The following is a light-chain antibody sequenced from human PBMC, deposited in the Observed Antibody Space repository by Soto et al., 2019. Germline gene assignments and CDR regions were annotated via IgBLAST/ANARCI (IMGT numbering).Light chain of an antibody. CDR3: QVWDSSSDHLV. J-gene: IGLJ3*02. Sequence: SYELTQPPSVSVAPGQTARITCGGTNIGSKSVHWYQQKPGQAPVLVVYDDSDLPSGIPERFSGSNSGNTATLTISRVEAGDEADYYCQVWDSSSDHLVFGGGTKVTVL. CDR1: NIGSKS. V-gene: IGLV3-21*02. CDR2: DDS.